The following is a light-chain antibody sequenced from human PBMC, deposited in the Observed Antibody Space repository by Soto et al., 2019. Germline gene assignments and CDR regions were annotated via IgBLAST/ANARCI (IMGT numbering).Light chain of an antibody. V-gene: IGKV1-27*01. Sequence: DIQMTQSPSSLSASVGDRVTITCRASQDISDYLAWYQQKPGKVPKLLIYAASTLQSGVPSRFSGSGSGTDFTLTISSLQPEDVATDYCQKYNGAPRTFGQGTRLEIK. CDR1: QDISDY. CDR2: AAS. CDR3: QKYNGAPRT. J-gene: IGKJ5*01.